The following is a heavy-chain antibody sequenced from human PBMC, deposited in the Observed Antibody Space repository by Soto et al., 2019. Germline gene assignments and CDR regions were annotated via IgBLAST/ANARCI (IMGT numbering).Heavy chain of an antibody. Sequence: LRLSCAASGFTVSSNYMSWVRQAPGKGLEWVSVIYSGGSTYYADSVKGRFTISRDNSKNTLYLQMNSLRAEDTAVYYCARWVGHSYFDYWGQGTLVTAPQ. CDR2: IYSGGST. CDR1: GFTVSSNY. V-gene: IGHV3-53*01. D-gene: IGHD3-10*01. CDR3: ARWVGHSYFDY. J-gene: IGHJ4*02.